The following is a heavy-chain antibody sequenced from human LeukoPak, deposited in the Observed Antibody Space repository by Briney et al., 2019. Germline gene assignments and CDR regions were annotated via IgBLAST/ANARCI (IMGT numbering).Heavy chain of an antibody. D-gene: IGHD5-24*01. Sequence: PSETLSLTCTVSGGSISSYYWSWIRQPPGKVLEWIGYIYYSGSTNYNPSLKSRATISVDTSKKQFSLKLSSVTAADTAVYYCARQVGMATSDYWGQGTLVTVSS. CDR3: ARQVGMATSDY. V-gene: IGHV4-59*08. CDR1: GGSISSYY. CDR2: IYYSGST. J-gene: IGHJ4*02.